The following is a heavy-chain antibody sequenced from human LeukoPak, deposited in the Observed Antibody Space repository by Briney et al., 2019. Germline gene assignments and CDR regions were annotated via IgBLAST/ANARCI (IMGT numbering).Heavy chain of an antibody. CDR2: MNPNSGNT. D-gene: IGHD2-2*02. CDR3: ARSVPAAIQTKTNWFDP. J-gene: IGHJ5*02. V-gene: IGHV1-8*01. CDR1: GYTFTSYD. Sequence: RASVTVSYKASGYTFTSYDINWVRQAPGQGLEWMGWMNPNSGNTGYAQKFQGRVTMTRNTSISTAYMELSSLRSEDTAVYYCARSVPAAIQTKTNWFDPWGQGTLVTVSS.